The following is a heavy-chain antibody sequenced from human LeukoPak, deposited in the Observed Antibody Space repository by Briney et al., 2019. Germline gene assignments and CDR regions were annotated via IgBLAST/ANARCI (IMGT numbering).Heavy chain of an antibody. Sequence: SETLSLTCTVSGGSISSGGYYWSWIRQHPGKGLEWIGYIYYSGSTYYNPSLKSRVTISVDTSKNQFSLKLSSVTAADTAVYYCARVSKGLGSSNRPLHYYYYGMDVWGQGTTVTVSS. J-gene: IGHJ6*02. CDR3: ARVSKGLGSSNRPLHYYYYGMDV. V-gene: IGHV4-31*03. CDR1: GGSISSGGYY. CDR2: IYYSGST. D-gene: IGHD4-11*01.